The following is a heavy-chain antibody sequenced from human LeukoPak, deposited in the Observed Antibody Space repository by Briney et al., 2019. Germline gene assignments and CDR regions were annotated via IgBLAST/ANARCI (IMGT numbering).Heavy chain of an antibody. Sequence: ASVKGSCKASGYTFTSYAMHWVRQAPGQRLEWMGWINAGNGNTKYSQKFQGRVTITRDTSASTAYMELSSLRSEDTAVYYCAGGTTGTTGNYWGQGTLVTVSS. CDR1: GYTFTSYA. J-gene: IGHJ4*02. CDR3: AGGTTGTTGNY. CDR2: INAGNGNT. D-gene: IGHD1-1*01. V-gene: IGHV1-3*01.